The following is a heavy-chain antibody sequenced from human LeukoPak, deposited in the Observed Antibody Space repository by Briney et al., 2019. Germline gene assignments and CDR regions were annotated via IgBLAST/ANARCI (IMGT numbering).Heavy chain of an antibody. D-gene: IGHD1-1*01. J-gene: IGHJ4*02. CDR2: VNQDGSET. Sequence: GGSLRLSCAASGFTFSNFWMKWVRQAPGEGLEWVANVNQDGSETHYVDSVKGRFTISRDNAKNSLFLQLNSLRAEDTAVYYCAREATTSRPGDYWGLGTLVTVSS. CDR1: GFTFSNFW. CDR3: AREATTSRPGDY. V-gene: IGHV3-7*01.